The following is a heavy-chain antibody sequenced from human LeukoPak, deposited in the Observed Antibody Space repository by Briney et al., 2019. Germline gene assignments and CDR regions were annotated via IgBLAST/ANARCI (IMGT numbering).Heavy chain of an antibody. V-gene: IGHV3-48*03. CDR1: GFSFSSCE. J-gene: IGHJ4*02. Sequence: PGGSLRLSCAASGFSFSSCEMNWVRQAPGKGLEXXXXXSSDGHVETYVDSVXGRFTMSRDNAKNFLFLQMNGLRAEDAAVYYCARDLYSYGYYYFDYWGQGTLVTVSS. CDR2: XSSDGHVE. D-gene: IGHD5-18*01. CDR3: ARDLYSYGYYYFDY.